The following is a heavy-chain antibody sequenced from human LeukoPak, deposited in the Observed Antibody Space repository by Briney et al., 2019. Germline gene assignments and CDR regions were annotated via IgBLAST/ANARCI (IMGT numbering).Heavy chain of an antibody. J-gene: IGHJ3*02. CDR1: GGSISSSSYY. D-gene: IGHD3-16*02. V-gene: IGHV4-39*01. Sequence: KPSETLSLTCTVSGGSISSSSYYWGWIRQPPGKGLEWIGSIYYSGSTYYNPSLKSRVTISVDTSKNQFSLKLSSVTAADTAVYYCARPSTDYVWGSYRTGAFEIWGQGTMVTVSS. CDR3: ARPSTDYVWGSYRTGAFEI. CDR2: IYYSGST.